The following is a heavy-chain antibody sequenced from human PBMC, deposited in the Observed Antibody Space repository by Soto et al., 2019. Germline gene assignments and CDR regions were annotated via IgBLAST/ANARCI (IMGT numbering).Heavy chain of an antibody. CDR1: GGTFSTYA. CDR2: IIPIFGTA. Sequence: QVQLVQSGAEVKKPGSSVMVSCKASGGTFSTYAISWVRQAPGQGLEWMGVIIPIFGTASYAQKFQGRVTITADESTSTAYMELRSLTSEDTAVYYCARSLALEYYYGMDVWGQGTTVTVSS. CDR3: ARSLALEYYYGMDV. J-gene: IGHJ6*02. V-gene: IGHV1-69*12.